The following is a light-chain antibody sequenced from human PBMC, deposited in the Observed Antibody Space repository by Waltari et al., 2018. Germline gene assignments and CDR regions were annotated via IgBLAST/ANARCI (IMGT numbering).Light chain of an antibody. CDR3: QQYGTSSS. Sequence: ENVLTQSPGTLSLSPGEKDTLSCRASQSVGSNYLVWYQQKPGQAPRLLIYGASSRATGIPDRFTGSGSGTDFTLTISRLEPEDFAVYYCQQYGTSSSFGQGTRLEIK. J-gene: IGKJ5*01. CDR1: QSVGSNY. CDR2: GAS. V-gene: IGKV3-20*01.